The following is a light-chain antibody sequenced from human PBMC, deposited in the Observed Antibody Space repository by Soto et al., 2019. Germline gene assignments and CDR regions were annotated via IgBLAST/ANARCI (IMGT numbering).Light chain of an antibody. Sequence: LPQSPTSFSASDGKRATIPRRASQGISSYSAWYQQKPGKAPKLLIYAASTFQRGVPSRFRGSGSGTDFTLTISCLQSEDFATYYCQQDYSYPQTFGQGTKVDIK. J-gene: IGKJ1*01. CDR2: AAS. CDR3: QQDYSYPQT. CDR1: QGISSY. V-gene: IGKV1-8*01.